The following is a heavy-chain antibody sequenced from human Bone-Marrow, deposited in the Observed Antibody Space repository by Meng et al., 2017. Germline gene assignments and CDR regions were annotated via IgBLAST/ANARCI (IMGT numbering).Heavy chain of an antibody. CDR3: ARGLRIAGSNWFDP. J-gene: IGHJ5*02. D-gene: IGHD6-13*01. V-gene: IGHV4-38-2*02. CDR2: INHSGST. Sequence: SETLSLTCTVSGYSISSGYYWGWIRQPPGKGLEWIGEINHSGSTNYNPSLKGRVTISVDTSKNQFSLKLSSVTAADTAVYYCARGLRIAGSNWFDPWGQGTLVTVSS. CDR1: GYSISSGYY.